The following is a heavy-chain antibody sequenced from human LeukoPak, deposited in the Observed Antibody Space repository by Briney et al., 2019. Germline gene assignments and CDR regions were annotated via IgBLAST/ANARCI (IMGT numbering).Heavy chain of an antibody. CDR3: ARDSVEGSSWYGYYYYYYMDV. Sequence: SVKVSCKASGGTFSSYAISWVRQAPGQGLEWMGGIITIFGTTNYAQKFQGRVTITTDESTSTDYMELSSLRSEDTAVYYCARDSVEGSSWYGYYYYYYMDVWGKGTTVTVSS. V-gene: IGHV1-69*05. CDR2: IITIFGTT. D-gene: IGHD6-13*01. CDR1: GGTFSSYA. J-gene: IGHJ6*03.